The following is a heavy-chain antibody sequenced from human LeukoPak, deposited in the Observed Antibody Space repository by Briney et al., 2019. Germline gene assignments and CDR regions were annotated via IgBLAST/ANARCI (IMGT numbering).Heavy chain of an antibody. CDR1: GFTFSSYA. CDR3: AGSVGATIFWAFDI. J-gene: IGHJ3*02. CDR2: ISYDGNNK. Sequence: GGSLRLSCAASGFTFSSYAMHWVRQAPGKGLEWVAVISYDGNNKYYADSVKGRFTISRDNSKNTLYLQMNSLRAEDTAVYYCAGSVGATIFWAFDIWGQGTMVTVSS. D-gene: IGHD1-26*01. V-gene: IGHV3-30-3*01.